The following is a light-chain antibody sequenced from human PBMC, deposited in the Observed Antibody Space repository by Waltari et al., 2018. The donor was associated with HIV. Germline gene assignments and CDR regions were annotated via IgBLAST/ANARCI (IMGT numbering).Light chain of an antibody. CDR1: QSVTRNY. V-gene: IGKV3D-20*01. J-gene: IGKJ1*01. Sequence: PGERATLPCGASQSVTRNYLAWYQQKRGLAPRLLIYDAASRATGIPDRFSGSGSGTDFTLTITRLEPEDFAVYYGQQYATSPTFGQGTKVEIK. CDR3: QQYATSPT. CDR2: DAA.